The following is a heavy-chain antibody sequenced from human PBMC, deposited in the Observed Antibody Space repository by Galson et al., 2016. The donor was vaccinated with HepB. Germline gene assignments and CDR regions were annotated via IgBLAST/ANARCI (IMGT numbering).Heavy chain of an antibody. CDR1: GGTLSNYI. CDR3: ASVADTKPSHDFWNGYYNKWLDP. V-gene: IGHV1-69*13. Sequence: SVKVSCKASGGTLSNYIISWVRQAPGQGPEWMGGITPIFGTTTYAQKFQDRVIITADESRTTAYLEMRRLRSEDTAMYYCASVADTKPSHDFWNGYYNKWLDPWGQGTLVTVSS. J-gene: IGHJ5*02. D-gene: IGHD3-3*01. CDR2: ITPIFGTT.